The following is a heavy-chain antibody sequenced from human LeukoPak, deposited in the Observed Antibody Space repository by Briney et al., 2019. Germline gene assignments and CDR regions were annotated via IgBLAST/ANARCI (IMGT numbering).Heavy chain of an antibody. D-gene: IGHD6-13*01. CDR1: GGSISSYY. Sequence: PSETLSLTCTVSGGSISSYYYSWIRQPPGKGLEWIGYVYYSGGTNYNPSLKSRVTISIDTSKNQFSLNLSSVTAADTAVYYCAMGIAAAGTAYWGQGILVTVSS. CDR3: AMGIAAAGTAY. J-gene: IGHJ4*02. CDR2: VYYSGGT. V-gene: IGHV4-59*01.